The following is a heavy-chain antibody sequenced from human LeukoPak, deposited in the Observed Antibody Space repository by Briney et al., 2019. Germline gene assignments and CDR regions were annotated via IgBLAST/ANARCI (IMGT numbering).Heavy chain of an antibody. V-gene: IGHV3-43*02. D-gene: IGHD6-13*01. J-gene: IGHJ6*03. Sequence: GGSLRLSCAASGFTFDDYAMHWVRQAPGKGLEWVSLISGYCGSTYYADSVKGRFTISRDNSKNSLYLQMNSLRTEDTALYYCAKASIGYSSSWYVYSNYYYYMDVWGKGTTVTVSS. CDR1: GFTFDDYA. CDR3: AKASIGYSSSWYVYSNYYYYMDV. CDR2: ISGYCGST.